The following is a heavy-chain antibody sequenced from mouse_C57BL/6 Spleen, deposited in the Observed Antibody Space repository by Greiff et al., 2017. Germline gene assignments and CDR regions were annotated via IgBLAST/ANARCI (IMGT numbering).Heavy chain of an antibody. D-gene: IGHD2-5*01. CDR3: ARDYSNGGWFAY. J-gene: IGHJ3*01. CDR2: ISYDGSN. Sequence: EVKLMESGPGLVKPSQSLSLTCSVTGYSITSGYYWNWIRQFPGNKLEWMGYISYDGSNNYNPSLKNRISITRDTSKNQFFLKLNSVTTEDTATYYCARDYSNGGWFAYWGQGTLVTVSA. V-gene: IGHV3-6*01. CDR1: GYSITSGYY.